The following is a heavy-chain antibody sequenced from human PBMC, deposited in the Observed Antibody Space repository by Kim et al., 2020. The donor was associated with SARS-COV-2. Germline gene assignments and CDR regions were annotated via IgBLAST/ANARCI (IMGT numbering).Heavy chain of an antibody. J-gene: IGHJ5*02. CDR1: GYTFTSSS. Sequence: SVKVSFTASGYTFTSSSLPLFRPSPAQGLEWMGWINTNTGNPTYAQGFTGRFVFSLDTSVSTAYLQISSLKAEDTAVYYCARSDVITIFGVVLTGPNWFDPWGQGTLVTVSS. V-gene: IGHV7-4-1*02. CDR2: INTNTGNP. D-gene: IGHD3-3*01. CDR3: ARSDVITIFGVVLTGPNWFDP.